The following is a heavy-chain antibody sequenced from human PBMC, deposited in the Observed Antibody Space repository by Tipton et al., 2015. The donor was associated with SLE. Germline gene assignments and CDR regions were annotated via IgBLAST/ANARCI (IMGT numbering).Heavy chain of an antibody. CDR3: ARDMSIAARRGWFDP. D-gene: IGHD6-6*01. CDR2: IYFTGST. Sequence: TLSLTCTVSGGSISSHYWSWIRQPPGKGLEWIGYIYFTGSTNYNPSLKSRVTISVDMSKNQFSLKLSSVTAADTAVYYCARDMSIAARRGWFDPWGQGTLVTVSS. CDR1: GGSISSHY. V-gene: IGHV4-59*11. J-gene: IGHJ5*02.